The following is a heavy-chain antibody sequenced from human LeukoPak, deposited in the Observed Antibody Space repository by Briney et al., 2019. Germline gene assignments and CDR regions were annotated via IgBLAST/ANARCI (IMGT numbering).Heavy chain of an antibody. J-gene: IGHJ4*02. CDR3: AKDRGRSSSWYFDY. D-gene: IGHD6-13*01. CDR1: GFTFSSYA. CDR2: ISGST. V-gene: IGHV3-23*01. Sequence: GGSLRLSCAASGFTFSSYAMSWVRQAPGKGLEWVSAISGSTYYADSVKGRFTISRDNSKNTLYLQMNSLRAEDTAVYYCAKDRGRSSSWYFDYWGQGTLVTVPS.